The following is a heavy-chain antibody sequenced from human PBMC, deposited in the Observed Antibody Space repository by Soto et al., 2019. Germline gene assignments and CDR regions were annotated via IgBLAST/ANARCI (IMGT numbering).Heavy chain of an antibody. CDR2: ISSSSSTI. D-gene: IGHD2-2*01. CDR1: GVTCSTAA. J-gene: IGHJ6*02. CDR3: ARVYCSSTSCYPYYYGIEL. V-gene: IGHV3-48*02. Sequence: GSLRVSVGTAGVTCSTAAISKVRQVPGKGLELVSYISSSSSTIYYADSVKGRFTISRDNAKNSLYLQMNIMREEDTAVYYCARVYCSSTSCYPYYYGIELWGQGTTVT.